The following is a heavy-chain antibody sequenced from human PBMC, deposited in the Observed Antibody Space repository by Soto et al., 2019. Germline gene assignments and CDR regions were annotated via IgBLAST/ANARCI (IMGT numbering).Heavy chain of an antibody. J-gene: IGHJ3*02. Sequence: GSLSRSCAASGFTFISYSMNWVRQAPGKGLEWVSSISSSSSYIYYADSVKGRFTISRDNAKNSLYLQMNSLRAEDTAVYYCARDRRAFDAFDIWGQGTMVTVSS. CDR3: ARDRRAFDAFDI. V-gene: IGHV3-21*01. CDR1: GFTFISYS. CDR2: ISSSSSYI.